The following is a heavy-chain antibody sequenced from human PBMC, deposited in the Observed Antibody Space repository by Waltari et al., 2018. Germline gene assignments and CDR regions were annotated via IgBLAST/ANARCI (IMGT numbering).Heavy chain of an antibody. CDR3: ARGTCSGGSCYLYYFDY. CDR1: GGTFSSYA. D-gene: IGHD2-15*01. CDR2: IIPIFGTA. V-gene: IGHV1-69*05. J-gene: IGHJ4*02. Sequence: QVQLVQSGAEVKKPGSSVKVSCKASGGTFSSYAISWVRQAPGQGLEWMGGIIPIFGTANYAQKFQGRVTITTDESTSTAYMELSSLRSEDTAVYYCARGTCSGGSCYLYYFDYWGQGTLVIVSS.